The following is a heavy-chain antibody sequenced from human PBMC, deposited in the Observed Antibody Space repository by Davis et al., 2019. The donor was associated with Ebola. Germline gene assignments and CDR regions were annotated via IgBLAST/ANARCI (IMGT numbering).Heavy chain of an antibody. Sequence: GESLKISCAASGFIFSDFGLHWVRQAPGKGLEWVGRIRGRANSYATTYGVSVEGRFRISRDDSDNTAYLQMHSLKTEDTAVYYCSRGSGSSVASDYYYGMDVWGKGTTVTVSS. D-gene: IGHD3-10*01. CDR2: IRGRANSYAT. CDR3: SRGSGSSVASDYYYGMDV. V-gene: IGHV3-73*01. CDR1: GFIFSDFG. J-gene: IGHJ6*04.